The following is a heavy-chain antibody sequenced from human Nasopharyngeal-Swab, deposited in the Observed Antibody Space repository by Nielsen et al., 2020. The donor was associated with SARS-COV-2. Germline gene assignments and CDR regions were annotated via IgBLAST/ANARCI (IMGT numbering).Heavy chain of an antibody. CDR1: GFDLTKVW. CDR2: IKSNVDGGTT. CDR3: THFRGWGWFDP. J-gene: IGHJ5*02. V-gene: IGHV3-15*05. Sequence: GGSLRLSCVGSGFDLTKVWMSWIRQAPGKGPEWTARIKSNVDGGTTDYAAPVKGRITLSRDDSQNALILQMNSLKSEDTGVYYCTHFRGWGWFDPWGQGTLVTVSS. D-gene: IGHD3-10*01.